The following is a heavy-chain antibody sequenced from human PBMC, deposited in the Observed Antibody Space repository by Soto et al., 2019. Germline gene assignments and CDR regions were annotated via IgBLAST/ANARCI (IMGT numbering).Heavy chain of an antibody. CDR1: GGSISSYY. Sequence: SETLSLTCTVSGGSISSYYWSWIRQPPGKGLEWIGYIYYSGSTNYNPSLKSRVTISVDTSKNQFSLKLSSVTAADTAVYYCAGQPRSANGDYLFDYWGHGTLGIVSS. CDR3: AGQPRSANGDYLFDY. CDR2: IYYSGST. V-gene: IGHV4-59*08. D-gene: IGHD4-17*01. J-gene: IGHJ4*01.